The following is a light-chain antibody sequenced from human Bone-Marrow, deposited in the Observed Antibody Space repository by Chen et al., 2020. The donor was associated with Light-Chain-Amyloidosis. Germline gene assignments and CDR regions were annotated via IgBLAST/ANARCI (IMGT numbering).Light chain of an antibody. CDR2: LGS. J-gene: IGKJ5*01. V-gene: IGKV2-28*01. CDR3: MQALQTPIN. Sequence: DIVMTQSPLSLPVTPGEPASISCRSSQSLLHSNGYNYLDWYLQKPGQSPQLLIYLGSNRASGVPDRFSGSGSGTDFTLKISRLEAEDVGVYYCMQALQTPINFGQGTRLEIK. CDR1: QSLLHSNGYNY.